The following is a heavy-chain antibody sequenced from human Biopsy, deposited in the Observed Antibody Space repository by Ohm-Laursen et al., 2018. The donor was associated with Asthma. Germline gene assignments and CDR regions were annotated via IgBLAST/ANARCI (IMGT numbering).Heavy chain of an antibody. CDR3: ARAIGTGDWYFDV. J-gene: IGHJ2*01. CDR1: GDSISSNSW. D-gene: IGHD1-1*01. V-gene: IGHV4-4*02. Sequence: SETLSLTWAVSGDSISSNSWWTWVRQSPRRGLEWIGEIYYSGSTNYHPSLKGRVTISVAKSKNQFSLRLTSVTAADTAVYYCARAIGTGDWYFDVWGRGTLVTVSS. CDR2: IYYSGST.